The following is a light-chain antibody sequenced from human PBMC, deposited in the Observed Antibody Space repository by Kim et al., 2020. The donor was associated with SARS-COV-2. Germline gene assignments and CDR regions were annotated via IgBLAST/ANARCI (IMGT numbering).Light chain of an antibody. Sequence: DIQMTQSPSSLSASVGDRVTITCRASQGISSDLAWYQQKPGKIPRLLIYAASTLQSGVPSRFSGSGSGTDFTLTISSLQPEDFATYYCQKYNSAPALTFGGGTKVEIK. CDR3: QKYNSAPALT. J-gene: IGKJ4*01. V-gene: IGKV1-27*01. CDR2: AAS. CDR1: QGISSD.